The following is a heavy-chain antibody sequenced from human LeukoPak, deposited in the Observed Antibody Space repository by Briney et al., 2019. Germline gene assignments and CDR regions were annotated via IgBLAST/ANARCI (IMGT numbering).Heavy chain of an antibody. CDR2: INPSGGST. D-gene: IGHD3-22*01. CDR3: ARDFDSSGYIEDYYYYYMDV. Sequence: VASVKVSCKASGYTFTSYYMHWVRQAPGQGLEWMGIINPSGGSTSYAQKFQGRVTMTRDTSTSTVYMELSSLRSEDTAVYYCARDFDSSGYIEDYYYYYMDVWGKGTTVTISS. CDR1: GYTFTSYY. J-gene: IGHJ6*03. V-gene: IGHV1-46*01.